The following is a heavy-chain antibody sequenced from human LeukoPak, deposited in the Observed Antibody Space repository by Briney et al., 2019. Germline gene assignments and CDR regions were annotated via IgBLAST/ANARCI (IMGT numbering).Heavy chain of an antibody. V-gene: IGHV1-2*02. CDR2: INPNSGGT. J-gene: IGHJ4*02. CDR3: ARGGATMKTGTDY. CDR1: GYTFTGYY. D-gene: IGHD5-12*01. Sequence: ASVKVSCKASGYTFTGYYMHWVRQAPGQGLEWMGWINPNSGGTSYAQKFQGRVTMTRDMSTSTVYMELSSLRSEDTAVYYCARGGATMKTGTDYWGQGTLVTVSS.